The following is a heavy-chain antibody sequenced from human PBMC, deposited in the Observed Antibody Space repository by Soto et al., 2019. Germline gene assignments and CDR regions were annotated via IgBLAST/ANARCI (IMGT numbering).Heavy chain of an antibody. CDR3: ARSPGDTLNWFDP. CDR2: IYSGGST. CDR1: GFTVSSYY. J-gene: IGHJ5*02. D-gene: IGHD4-17*01. Sequence: EVQLVETGGGLIQPGGSLRLSCAASGFTVSSYYMSWVRQAPGKGLEWVSVIYSGGSTYYADSVKGRFTISRDNSKNTLYLQMNSLRAEDTAVYYCARSPGDTLNWFDPWGQGTLVTVSS. V-gene: IGHV3-53*02.